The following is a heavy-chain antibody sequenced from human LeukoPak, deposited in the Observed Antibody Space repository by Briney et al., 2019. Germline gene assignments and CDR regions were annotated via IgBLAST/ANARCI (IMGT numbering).Heavy chain of an antibody. Sequence: PGGSLRLSCAASGFTFSSYSMNWVRQAPGKGLEWVSSISSSSSYIYYADSVKGRFTISRDNAKNSLYLQMNSRRAEDTAVDYYARDMDYYDFWSGGDGSEKVDYWGQGTLVTVSS. CDR1: GFTFSSYS. CDR2: ISSSSSYI. J-gene: IGHJ4*02. V-gene: IGHV3-21*04. CDR3: ARDMDYYDFWSGGDGSEKVDY. D-gene: IGHD3-3*01.